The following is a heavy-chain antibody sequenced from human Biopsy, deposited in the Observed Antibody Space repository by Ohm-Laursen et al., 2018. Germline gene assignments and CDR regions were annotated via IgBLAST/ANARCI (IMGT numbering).Heavy chain of an antibody. Sequence: TPTLTLPCSFSGFSLSSPGMRISWVRPPPGKALECLGRIDWDDDKFYSPSLETRLSLSKDTTTNQVVLTLTDVDPEDTATYYCARTRAHNFGALEFWGQGILVTVAS. V-gene: IGHV2-70*04. D-gene: IGHD1-1*01. CDR3: ARTRAHNFGALEF. J-gene: IGHJ4*01. CDR1: GFSLSSPGMR. CDR2: IDWDDDK.